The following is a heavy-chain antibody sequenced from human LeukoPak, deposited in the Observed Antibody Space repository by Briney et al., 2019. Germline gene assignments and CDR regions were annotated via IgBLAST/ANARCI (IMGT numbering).Heavy chain of an antibody. V-gene: IGHV3-30-3*01. CDR1: GFTFSSYA. D-gene: IGHD3-3*02. CDR2: ISYDGSNK. CDR3: ARDSDTVLIFGVENDAFDI. J-gene: IGHJ3*02. Sequence: GGSLRLSCAASGFTFSSYAMHWVRQAPGKGLEWVAVISYDGSNKYYADSVKGRFTISRDNSKNTLYLQMNSLRAEDTAVYYCARDSDTVLIFGVENDAFDIWGQGTMVTVSS.